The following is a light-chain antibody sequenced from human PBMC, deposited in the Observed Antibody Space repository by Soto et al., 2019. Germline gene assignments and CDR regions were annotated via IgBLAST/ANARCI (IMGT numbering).Light chain of an antibody. V-gene: IGKV3-11*01. CDR1: HDVSVS. CDR3: QQRASWPHT. CDR2: DAS. J-gene: IGKJ2*01. Sequence: EIVLTQSPDTLSLSPGEGATLSCRASHDVSVSLVWYRQRPGQSPRLLIHDASNRATGISARFSGSGSGTDFTLTIGSLEPEESALYYCQQRASWPHTSGQGTKVDIK.